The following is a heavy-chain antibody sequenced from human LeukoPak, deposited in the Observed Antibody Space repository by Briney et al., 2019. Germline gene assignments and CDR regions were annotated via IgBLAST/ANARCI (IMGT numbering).Heavy chain of an antibody. CDR3: ARGTPYYDSSGYYFDY. D-gene: IGHD3-22*01. CDR2: IYYSGST. J-gene: IGHJ4*02. V-gene: IGHV4-39*07. CDR1: GGSISSSSYY. Sequence: SETLSLTCTASGGSISSSSYYWGWIRQPPGKGLEWIGSIYYSGSTYYNPSLKSRVTMSVDTSKNQFSLKLSSVTAADTAVYYCARGTPYYDSSGYYFDYWGQGTLVTVSS.